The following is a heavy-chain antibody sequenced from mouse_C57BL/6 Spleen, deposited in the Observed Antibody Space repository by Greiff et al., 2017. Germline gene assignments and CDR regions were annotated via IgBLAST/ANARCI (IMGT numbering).Heavy chain of an antibody. Sequence: QVQLQQSGAELMKPGASVKLSCKATGYTFTGYWIEWVKQRPGHGLEWIGEILPGSGSTNYNEKFKGKATFTADPSSNTAYMQLSSLTTDDSAIYSCAREISRYFDYWGQGTTLTVSS. CDR2: ILPGSGST. J-gene: IGHJ2*01. CDR3: AREISRYFDY. D-gene: IGHD1-1*01. V-gene: IGHV1-9*01. CDR1: GYTFTGYW.